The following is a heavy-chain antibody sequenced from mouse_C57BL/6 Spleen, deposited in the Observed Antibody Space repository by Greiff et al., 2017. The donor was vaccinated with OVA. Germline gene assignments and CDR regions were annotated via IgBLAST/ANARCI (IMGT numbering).Heavy chain of an antibody. J-gene: IGHJ4*01. D-gene: IGHD3-2*02. CDR3: ARGAQAKDYAMGY. Sequence: QVQLQQPGAELVKPGASVKMSCKASGYTFTSYWITWVKQRPGQGLEWIGDIYPGSGSTNYNEKFKSKATLTVDTSSSTAYMQLSSLTSEDSAVYYCARGAQAKDYAMGYWGQGTSVTVSS. CDR1: GYTFTSYW. V-gene: IGHV1-55*01. CDR2: IYPGSGST.